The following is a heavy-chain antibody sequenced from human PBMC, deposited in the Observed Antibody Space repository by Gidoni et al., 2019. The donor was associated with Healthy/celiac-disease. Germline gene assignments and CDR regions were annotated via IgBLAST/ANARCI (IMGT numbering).Heavy chain of an antibody. CDR3: AKEGGYCSSTSCYKEYNWFDP. Sequence: EVQLVESGGGLVQPGRSLRLSCAASGFTFDDYAMHWVRQAPGKGLEWVSGISWNSGSIGYADSVKGRFTISRDNAKNSLYLQMNSLRAEDTALYYCAKEGGYCSSTSCYKEYNWFDPWGQGTLVTVSS. V-gene: IGHV3-9*01. D-gene: IGHD2-2*02. CDR1: GFTFDDYA. J-gene: IGHJ5*02. CDR2: ISWNSGSI.